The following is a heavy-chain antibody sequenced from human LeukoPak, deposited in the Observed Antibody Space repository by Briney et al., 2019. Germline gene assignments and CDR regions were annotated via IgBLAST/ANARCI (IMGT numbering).Heavy chain of an antibody. CDR1: GGTFSSYA. D-gene: IGHD3-3*01. V-gene: IGHV1-69*13. CDR3: ARGHNVLRFLEGPYYFDY. Sequence: GASVKVSCKASGGTFSSYAISWVRQAPGQGLEWMGGIIPILGTANYAQKFQGRVTITADESTSTAYMGLSSLRSEDTAVYYCARGHNVLRFLEGPYYFDYWGQGTLVTVSS. CDR2: IIPILGTA. J-gene: IGHJ4*02.